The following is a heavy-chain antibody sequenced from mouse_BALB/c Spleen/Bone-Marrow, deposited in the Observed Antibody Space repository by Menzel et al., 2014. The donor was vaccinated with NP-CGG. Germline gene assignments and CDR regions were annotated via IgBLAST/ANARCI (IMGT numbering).Heavy chain of an antibody. CDR1: GYSFTGYT. D-gene: IGHD2-4*01. CDR3: VRDYDYGNYAMDY. J-gene: IGHJ4*01. V-gene: IGHV1-18*01. Sequence: EVQLQQSGPELVKPGASMKISCKASGYSFTGYTMNWVKQSHGKNLEWIGLINPYNGGTNYNQKFKGKATLTVDKSSSTAYMELLSLTSEDSAVYYCVRDYDYGNYAMDYWGQGTSATVSS. CDR2: INPYNGGT.